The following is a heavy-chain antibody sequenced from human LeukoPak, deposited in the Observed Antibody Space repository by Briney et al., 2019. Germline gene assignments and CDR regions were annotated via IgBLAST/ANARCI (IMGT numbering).Heavy chain of an antibody. D-gene: IGHD3-16*01. CDR2: IHSSGST. CDR1: GVSISDYY. CDR3: ARIEGDNSLDY. V-gene: IGHV4-59*01. Sequence: SETLSLTSTVSGVSISDYYWTWIRQPPGKGLEWIAYIHSSGSTNYNPSLKSRVIISVDTSRSQLSLKLSSVTAADTAVYYCARIEGDNSLDYWGQGTLVTVSS. J-gene: IGHJ4*02.